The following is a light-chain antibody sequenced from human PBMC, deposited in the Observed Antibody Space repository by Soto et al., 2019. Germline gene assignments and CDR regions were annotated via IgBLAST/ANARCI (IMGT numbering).Light chain of an antibody. J-gene: IGLJ3*02. CDR2: DVS. V-gene: IGLV2-8*01. Sequence: QSVLTQPPSAAGSPGQSVTISCTGTSCDVGAYNYVSWYQQHPGKAPKLMIYDVSKRPSGVPDRFSASKSGNTASLTVSGLQADDEGDYSCSSYAGSNHWVFGGGTQLPVL. CDR3: SSYAGSNHWV. CDR1: SCDVGAYNY.